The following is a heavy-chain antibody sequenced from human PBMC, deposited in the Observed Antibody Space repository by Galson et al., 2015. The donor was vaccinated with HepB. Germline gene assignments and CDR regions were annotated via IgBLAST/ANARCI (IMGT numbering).Heavy chain of an antibody. D-gene: IGHD6-13*01. CDR2: ISSSSSGT. CDR3: ARGVSSSSRSRVY. Sequence: SLRLSCAASGFTFSDYCMSWVRQAPGKGLEWVACISSSSSGTNYADAVKGRFTVSRDDAKNSLYLQMSSLRAEDTAMYYCARGVSSSSRSRVYWGQGTLVTVSP. V-gene: IGHV3-11*06. J-gene: IGHJ4*02. CDR1: GFTFSDYC.